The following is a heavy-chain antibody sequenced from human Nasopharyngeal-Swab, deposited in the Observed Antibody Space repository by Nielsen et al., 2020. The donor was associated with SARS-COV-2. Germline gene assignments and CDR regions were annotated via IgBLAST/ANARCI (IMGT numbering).Heavy chain of an antibody. Sequence: ASVKASCKASGYTFNRNGISWVRQAPGQGLEWMGWISAYSGKTNFAQKFQDRLTMITDASTSTAYMELKSLRSDDTAIYYCARTEAYGNYEDYWGQGTLVIVSS. CDR2: ISAYSGKT. D-gene: IGHD4-11*01. CDR1: GYTFNRNG. CDR3: ARTEAYGNYEDY. J-gene: IGHJ4*02. V-gene: IGHV1-18*01.